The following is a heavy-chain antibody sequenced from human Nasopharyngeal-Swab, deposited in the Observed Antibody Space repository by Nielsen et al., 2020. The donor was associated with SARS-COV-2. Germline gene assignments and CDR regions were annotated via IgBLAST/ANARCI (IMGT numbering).Heavy chain of an antibody. V-gene: IGHV3-33*01. Sequence: GGSLRLSCAASGFTFRNYGMHWVRQAPGKGLEWVPFIWYDGTNSFYADSVKGRFTSSRDNSKNTMYLQMNSLRAEDTAVYYCVRDNGYNTLDFWGQGTLVTVSS. D-gene: IGHD5-24*01. CDR1: GFTFRNYG. CDR3: VRDNGYNTLDF. CDR2: IWYDGTNS. J-gene: IGHJ4*02.